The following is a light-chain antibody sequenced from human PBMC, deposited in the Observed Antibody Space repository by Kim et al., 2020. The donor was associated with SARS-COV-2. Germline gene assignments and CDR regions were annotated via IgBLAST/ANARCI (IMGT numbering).Light chain of an antibody. CDR1: SGYSKYK. Sequence: QLVLTQPPSASASLGASVTLTCTLSSGYSKYKVDWYQQRPGKGPRFVMRVGTGGIVGSKGDGIPDRFSVLGSGLNRYLTIKNIQEEDESEYHCGADHGSGSNFGWVFGGGTKLTVL. V-gene: IGLV9-49*01. J-gene: IGLJ3*02. CDR2: VGTGGIVG. CDR3: GADHGSGSNFGWV.